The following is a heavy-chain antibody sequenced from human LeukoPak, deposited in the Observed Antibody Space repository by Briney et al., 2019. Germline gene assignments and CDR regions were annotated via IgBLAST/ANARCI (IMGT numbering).Heavy chain of an antibody. Sequence: GGSLRLSCAASGFTFNNAWMSWVRQAPGKGLEWVGRIKSKTDGGTADYAAPVKGRFTISRDDSRDTLYLQMNSLRTEDTAVYYCARDRRYDSSGLIDYWGQGTLVTVSS. CDR2: IKSKTDGGTA. J-gene: IGHJ4*02. D-gene: IGHD3-22*01. V-gene: IGHV3-15*01. CDR3: ARDRRYDSSGLIDY. CDR1: GFTFNNAW.